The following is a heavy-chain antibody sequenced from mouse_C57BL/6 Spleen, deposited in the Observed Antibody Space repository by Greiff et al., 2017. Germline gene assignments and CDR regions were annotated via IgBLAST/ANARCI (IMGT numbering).Heavy chain of an antibody. CDR2: ISSGGSYT. CDR1: GFTFSSYG. Sequence: EVMLVESGGDLVKPGGSLKLSCAASGFTFSSYGMSWVRQTPDKRLEWVATISSGGSYTYYPDSVKGRFTISRDNAKNTLYLQMSSLKSEDTAMYYCARQRNWDYFDYWGQGTTLTVSS. J-gene: IGHJ2*01. V-gene: IGHV5-6*01. D-gene: IGHD4-1*01. CDR3: ARQRNWDYFDY.